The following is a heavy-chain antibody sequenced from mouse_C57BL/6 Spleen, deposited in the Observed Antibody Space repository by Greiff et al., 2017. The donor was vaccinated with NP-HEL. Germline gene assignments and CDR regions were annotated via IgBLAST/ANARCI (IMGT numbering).Heavy chain of an antibody. CDR3: ARSPSSPYYYAMDY. Sequence: QVQLQQPGAELVMPGASVKLSCKASGYTFTSYWMHWVKQRPGQGLEWIGEIDPSDSYTNYNQKFKGKSTLTVDKSSSTAYMQLSSLTSEDSAVYYCARSPSSPYYYAMDYWGQGTSVTVSS. CDR1: GYTFTSYW. J-gene: IGHJ4*01. V-gene: IGHV1-69*01. CDR2: IDPSDSYT.